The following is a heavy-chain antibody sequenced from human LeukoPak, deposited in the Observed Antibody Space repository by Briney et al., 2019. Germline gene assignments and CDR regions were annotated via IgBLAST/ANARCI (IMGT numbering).Heavy chain of an antibody. CDR2: ISYDGSNK. CDR3: ARDSSSWYGENNYFDY. V-gene: IGHV3-30-3*01. J-gene: IGHJ4*02. CDR1: GFTFSSYG. Sequence: GGSLRLSCAASGFTFSSYGMHWVRQAPGKGLEWVAVISYDGSNKYYADSVKGRFTIPRDNSKNTLYLQMNSLRAEDTAVYYCARDSSSWYGENNYFDYWGQGTLVTVSS. D-gene: IGHD6-13*01.